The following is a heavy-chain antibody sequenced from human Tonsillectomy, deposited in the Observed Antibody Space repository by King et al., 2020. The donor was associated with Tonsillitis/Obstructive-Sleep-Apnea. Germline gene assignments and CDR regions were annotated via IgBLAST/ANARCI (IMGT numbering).Heavy chain of an antibody. Sequence: VQLVESGGGVVRPGGSLRLSCVASGFTFDDYGMSWVRQAPGKGLEWVSGINWNGATTGYADSVKGRFTISRDNAKNSLYLRMNSLRAEDTAFYYCARWGIYAFINPNWFDPWGQGTLVTVSS. CDR1: GFTFDDYG. CDR2: INWNGATT. D-gene: IGHD3-16*01. V-gene: IGHV3-20*04. CDR3: ARWGIYAFINPNWFDP. J-gene: IGHJ5*02.